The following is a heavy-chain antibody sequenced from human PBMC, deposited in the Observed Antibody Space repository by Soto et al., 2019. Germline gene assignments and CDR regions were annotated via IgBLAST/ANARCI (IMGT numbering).Heavy chain of an antibody. CDR1: GGSISTYY. CDR3: ARALMWSFDAFDI. J-gene: IGHJ3*02. V-gene: IGHV4-59*01. Sequence: QVQLQESGPGLVKPSETLSLTCSVSGGSISTYYWSWIRQAPGKRLEWLGYIFHSGATNYNPSLESRFTISVDTSKSQLSLRLTSVTAADTGVYYCARALMWSFDAFDIWGQGTTVTVSS. D-gene: IGHD2-21*01. CDR2: IFHSGAT.